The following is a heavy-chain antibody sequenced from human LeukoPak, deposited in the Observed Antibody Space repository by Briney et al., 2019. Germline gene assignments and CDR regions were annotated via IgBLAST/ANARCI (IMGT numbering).Heavy chain of an antibody. CDR3: ARDRKQPSIAVVPAAKFGMDV. D-gene: IGHD2-2*01. CDR2: ISSSSSYI. J-gene: IGHJ6*02. Sequence: PGGSLRLSCAASGFTFSSYSMNWVRQAPGKGLEWVSSISSSSSYIYYADSVKGRFTISRDNAKNSLYLQMNSLRAEDTAVYYCARDRKQPSIAVVPAAKFGMDVWGQGTTVTVSS. V-gene: IGHV3-21*01. CDR1: GFTFSSYS.